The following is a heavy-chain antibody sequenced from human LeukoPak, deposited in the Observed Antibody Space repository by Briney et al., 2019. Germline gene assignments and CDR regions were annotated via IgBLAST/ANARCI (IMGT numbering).Heavy chain of an antibody. D-gene: IGHD6-13*01. J-gene: IGHJ4*02. CDR2: IYHSGST. Sequence: SETLSLTCAVSGGSISSGGYSWSWIRQPPGKGLEWIGYIYHSGSTYYNPPLKSRVTISVDRSKNQFSLKLSSVTAADTAVYYCAREAAAKNYFDYWGQGTLVTVSS. CDR1: GGSISSGGYS. CDR3: AREAAAKNYFDY. V-gene: IGHV4-30-2*01.